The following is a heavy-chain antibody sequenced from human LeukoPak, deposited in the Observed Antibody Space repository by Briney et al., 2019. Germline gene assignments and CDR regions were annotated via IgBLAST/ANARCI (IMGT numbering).Heavy chain of an antibody. V-gene: IGHV3-9*01. CDR1: GFTFDDYA. J-gene: IGHJ4*02. CDR3: AKDIYYYDSSATFDY. Sequence: GRSLRLSCAASGFTFDDYAMHWVRQAPGKGLEWVSGISWNSGSIGYADSVKGRFTISRDNAKNSLYLQVNSLRAEDTALYYCAKDIYYYDSSATFDYWGQGTLVTVSS. D-gene: IGHD3-22*01. CDR2: ISWNSGSI.